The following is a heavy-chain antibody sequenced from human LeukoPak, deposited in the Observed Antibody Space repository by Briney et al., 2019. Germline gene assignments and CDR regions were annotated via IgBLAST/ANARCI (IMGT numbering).Heavy chain of an antibody. CDR1: GFIFDDHG. V-gene: IGHV3-9*01. D-gene: IGHD3-3*01. J-gene: IGHJ3*02. CDR2: ISWSSGII. CDR3: AKDTGSPADAITMEDNAFDI. Sequence: GRSLRLSCAASGFIFDDHGMHWVRQAPGKGLEWVSGISWSSGIIGYADSVKGRFTISRDNARNSLDLQMESLRAEDTAVYYCAKDTGSPADAITMEDNAFDIWGQGTMVTVSS.